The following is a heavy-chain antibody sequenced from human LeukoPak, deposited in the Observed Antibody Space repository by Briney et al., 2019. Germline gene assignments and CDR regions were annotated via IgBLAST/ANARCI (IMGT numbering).Heavy chain of an antibody. J-gene: IGHJ4*02. CDR2: IQYDGSNK. CDR3: AKGAHYSGSGNYRRGHYFDY. CDR1: GFSFRTYG. Sequence: GGSLRLSCAASGFSFRTYGMHWVRQAPGKGLDGVAFIQYDGSNKYYSDSVKGRFTISRDNSKNTLYLQMNSLRAEDTAVYYCAKGAHYSGSGNYRRGHYFDYWGQGTLVTVSS. D-gene: IGHD3-10*01. V-gene: IGHV3-30*02.